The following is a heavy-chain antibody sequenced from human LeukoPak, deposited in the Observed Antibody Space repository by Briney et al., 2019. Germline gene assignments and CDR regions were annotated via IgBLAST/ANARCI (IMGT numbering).Heavy chain of an antibody. J-gene: IGHJ4*02. V-gene: IGHV4-39*01. Sequence: SETLPLTCTVSGGSISSSSYYWGWIRQPPGKGLEWIGSIYYSGSTYYNPSLKSRVTISVDTSKNQFSLKLSSVTAADTAVYYCARRNPATDYWGQGTLVTVSS. CDR1: GGSISSSSYY. CDR3: ARRNPATDY. CDR2: IYYSGST.